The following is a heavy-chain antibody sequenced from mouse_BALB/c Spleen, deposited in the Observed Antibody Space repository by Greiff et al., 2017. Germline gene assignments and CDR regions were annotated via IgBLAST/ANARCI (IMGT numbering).Heavy chain of an antibody. CDR2: INPDSSTI. CDR3: ARPDYGNRGYAMDY. V-gene: IGHV4-1*02. CDR1: GFDFSRYW. J-gene: IGHJ4*01. D-gene: IGHD2-1*01. Sequence: EVKLMESGGGLVQPGGSLKLSCAASGFDFSRYWMSWVRQAPGKGLEWIGEINPDSSTINYTPSLKDKFIISRDNAKNTLYLQMSKVRSEDTALYYCARPDYGNRGYAMDYWGQGTSVTVSS.